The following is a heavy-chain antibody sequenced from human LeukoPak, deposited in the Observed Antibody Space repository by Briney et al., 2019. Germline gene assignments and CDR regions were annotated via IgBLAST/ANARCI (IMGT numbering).Heavy chain of an antibody. CDR3: ARDGRFALARVGNWFDP. Sequence: ASVKVSCKASGYTFTSYGISWVRQAPGQGLEWMGWISAYNGNTNYAQKFQGRVTMTRDTSISTAYMELSRLRSDDTAVYYCARDGRFALARVGNWFDPWGQGTLVTVSS. D-gene: IGHD3-16*01. J-gene: IGHJ5*02. CDR1: GYTFTSYG. CDR2: ISAYNGNT. V-gene: IGHV1-18*01.